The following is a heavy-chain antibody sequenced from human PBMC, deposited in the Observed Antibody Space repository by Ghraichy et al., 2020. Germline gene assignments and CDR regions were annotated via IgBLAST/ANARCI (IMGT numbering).Heavy chain of an antibody. Sequence: GGSLRLSCAASGFTFNRYWMTWVRHTPGKGLEWVANIKEDGSETYYVDSVKGRFTVSRDNAKNSLYLQMNSLRAEDTAVYYCASPGVDYWGQGTLVTVTS. CDR2: IKEDGSET. V-gene: IGHV3-7*03. D-gene: IGHD3-10*01. CDR3: ASPGVDY. J-gene: IGHJ4*02. CDR1: GFTFNRYW.